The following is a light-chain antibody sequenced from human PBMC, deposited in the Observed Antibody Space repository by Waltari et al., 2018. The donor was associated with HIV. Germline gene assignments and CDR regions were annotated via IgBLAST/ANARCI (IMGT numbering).Light chain of an antibody. Sequence: DIQLTQSPSFLSASVGDRVTITCRASQGISTYLAWYQQKPGKAPKFLIYGASTLQSGVPSRFSGSGSGTEFTLTIIGLQPEDFATYYCQHLNSYPPFGQGTKVEIK. CDR2: GAS. J-gene: IGKJ1*01. CDR3: QHLNSYPP. CDR1: QGISTY. V-gene: IGKV1-9*01.